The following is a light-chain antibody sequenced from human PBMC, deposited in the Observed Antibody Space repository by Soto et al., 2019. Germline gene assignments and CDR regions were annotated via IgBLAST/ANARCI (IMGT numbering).Light chain of an antibody. V-gene: IGLV2-14*01. CDR2: EVT. J-gene: IGLJ1*01. CDR1: TSDVGGYNY. CDR3: SSFTSSSSTYV. Sequence: QSVLTQPASVSGSPGQSITISCTGTTSDVGGYNYVSWYQQYPGKAPKLMIFEVTDRPSGVSNRFSGSKSGNTASLSISGLQVEDEAEYYCSSFTSSSSTYVFGSGTKVTVL.